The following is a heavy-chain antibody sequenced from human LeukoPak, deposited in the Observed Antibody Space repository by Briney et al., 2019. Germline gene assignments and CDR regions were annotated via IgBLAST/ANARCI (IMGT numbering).Heavy chain of an antibody. CDR2: INSDGSST. Sequence: GGSLRLSCAASGFTFSNYAMSWVRQAPGKGLVWVSRINSDGSSTSYADSVKGRFTIYRDNAKNTLYLQMNSLRAEDTAVYYCARAHYGPGSYYNVGLFEYWGQGTLVTVSS. J-gene: IGHJ4*02. CDR1: GFTFSNYA. CDR3: ARAHYGPGSYYNVGLFEY. V-gene: IGHV3-74*01. D-gene: IGHD3-10*01.